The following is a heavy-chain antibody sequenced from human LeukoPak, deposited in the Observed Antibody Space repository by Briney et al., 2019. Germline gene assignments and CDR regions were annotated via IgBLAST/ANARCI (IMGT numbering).Heavy chain of an antibody. D-gene: IGHD3-22*01. CDR1: GFTFSSYA. J-gene: IGHJ4*02. V-gene: IGHV3-30*04. CDR2: ISYDGSNK. Sequence: GGSLRLSCAASGFTFSSYAMHWVRQAPGKGLEWVAVISYDGSNKYYADSVKGRFTISRDNSKNTLYLQMNSLRAEDTAVYYCAVNYHDSSGYYRGPYYRGQGTLVTVSS. CDR3: AVNYHDSSGYYRGPYY.